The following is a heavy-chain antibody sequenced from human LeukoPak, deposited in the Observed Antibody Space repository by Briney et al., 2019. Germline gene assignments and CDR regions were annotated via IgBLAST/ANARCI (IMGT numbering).Heavy chain of an antibody. Sequence: GGSLRLSCAASGFTFSNYGMHWVRKAPGKGLEWVVFIRYDGSNKYYADSVKGRFTISRDNSKNKLFLQMNSLRAEDTAIYYCAKENWGYNWKYDSSGSGINYWGQGTLVTFSS. CDR3: AKENWGYNWKYDSSGSGINY. V-gene: IGHV3-30*02. CDR1: GFTFSNYG. D-gene: IGHD3-22*01. CDR2: IRYDGSNK. J-gene: IGHJ4*02.